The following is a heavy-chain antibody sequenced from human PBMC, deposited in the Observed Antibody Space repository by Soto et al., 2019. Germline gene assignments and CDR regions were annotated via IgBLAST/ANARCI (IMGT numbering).Heavy chain of an antibody. V-gene: IGHV3-33*01. CDR2: IWYDGSNK. Sequence: QVQLVESGGGVVQPGRSLRLSCAASGFTFSSYGMHWVRQAPGKGLEWVAVIWYDGSNKYYADSVKGRFTISRDNSKNTLYLQMNSLRAEVTAVYYCAREIMVRGVTYYYYYYMDVWGKGTTVTVSS. J-gene: IGHJ6*03. CDR1: GFTFSSYG. CDR3: AREIMVRGVTYYYYYYMDV. D-gene: IGHD3-10*01.